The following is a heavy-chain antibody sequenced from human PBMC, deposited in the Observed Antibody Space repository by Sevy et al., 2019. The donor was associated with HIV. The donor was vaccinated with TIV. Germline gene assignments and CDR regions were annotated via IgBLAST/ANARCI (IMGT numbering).Heavy chain of an antibody. CDR2: IIPVFGSA. D-gene: IGHD1-1*01. CDR3: ARSNPDGYNYSYYYGMDV. V-gene: IGHV1-69*13. Sequence: ASVKVSCKASGDTFGNYAIAWVRQAPGQGLEWMGGIIPVFGSANSAQKFQDRVRITADVSTGTAYMELRSLRSEDTAVYYCARSNPDGYNYSYYYGMDVWGQGTTVTVSS. J-gene: IGHJ6*02. CDR1: GDTFGNYA.